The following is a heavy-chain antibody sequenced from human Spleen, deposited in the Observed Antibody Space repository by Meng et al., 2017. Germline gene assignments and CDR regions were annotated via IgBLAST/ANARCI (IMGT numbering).Heavy chain of an antibody. CDR1: GFTFSSYA. Sequence: GESLKISCAASGFTFSSYAMSWVRQAPGKGLEWVSSVSGGGGTTYYADSVKGRFTISRDNSKNTLYLQMSSLRADDTAVYYCAKNYSDSSGSHWPLYSDCWGQGTLVTVSS. V-gene: IGHV3-23*01. CDR2: VSGGGGTT. D-gene: IGHD3-22*01. J-gene: IGHJ4*02. CDR3: AKNYSDSSGSHWPLYSDC.